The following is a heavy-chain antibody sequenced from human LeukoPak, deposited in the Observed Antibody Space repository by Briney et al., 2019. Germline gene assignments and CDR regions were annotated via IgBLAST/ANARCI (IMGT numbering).Heavy chain of an antibody. V-gene: IGHV5-51*01. CDR1: GYSFSTYW. CDR3: ARHPDFFTSEHYDFWSGYPFDY. Sequence: GESLKIPCKGSGYSFSTYWIGWVRQMPGKGLEWMGIIYPGDSDTRYSPSFQGQVTISADKSISTAYLQWSSLQASDTAMYYCARHPDFFTSEHYDFWSGYPFDYWGQGTLVTVSS. D-gene: IGHD3-3*01. CDR2: IYPGDSDT. J-gene: IGHJ4*02.